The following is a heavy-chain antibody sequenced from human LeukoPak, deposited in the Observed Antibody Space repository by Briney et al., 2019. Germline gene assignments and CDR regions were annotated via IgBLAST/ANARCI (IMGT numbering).Heavy chain of an antibody. V-gene: IGHV3-7*01. Sequence: GGSLRLSCAGSGFTFSHFWMSWVRQAPGKGLEWVAYIKKTGIETYYLDSVKGRFTITRDNNRNSLFLQMYSLRTEDTAVYYCARDRDRVGAAYYFDYWGQGTLVTVSS. D-gene: IGHD1-26*01. CDR2: IKKTGIET. CDR1: GFTFSHFW. J-gene: IGHJ4*02. CDR3: ARDRDRVGAAYYFDY.